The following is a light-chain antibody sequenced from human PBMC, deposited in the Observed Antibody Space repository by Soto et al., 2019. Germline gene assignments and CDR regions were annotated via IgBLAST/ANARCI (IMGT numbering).Light chain of an antibody. CDR2: EVN. Sequence: QSALTQPASVSGSPGQSITISCTGTSSDVGGYNYVSWYQQHPGKAPKLIIYEVNKRPSGVPDRFSGSKSGNTASLTVSGLQAEDEADYYCSSYASGNSYDFGTGTKVTVL. CDR3: SSYASGNSYD. J-gene: IGLJ1*01. V-gene: IGLV2-8*01. CDR1: SSDVGGYNY.